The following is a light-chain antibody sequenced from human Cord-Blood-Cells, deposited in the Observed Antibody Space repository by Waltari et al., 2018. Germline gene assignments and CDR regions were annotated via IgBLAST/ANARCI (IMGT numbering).Light chain of an antibody. CDR3: QQYGSSPPLT. J-gene: IGKJ4*01. Sequence: IVLTQSPGTLSLSPGERVTLSCRASQSVSSSYLAWYQQKPGRTPRLLNYGASRRAPVIPDRFSGSGSGTDFTLTISRLEPEDFAVYYCQQYGSSPPLTFGGGTKVEIK. CDR2: GAS. V-gene: IGKV3-20*01. CDR1: QSVSSSY.